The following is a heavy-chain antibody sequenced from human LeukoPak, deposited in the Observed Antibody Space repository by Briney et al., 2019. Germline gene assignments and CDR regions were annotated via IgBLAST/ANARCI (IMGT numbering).Heavy chain of an antibody. CDR3: ARGEWLRRYYYYGMDV. Sequence: GGSLRLSCAASGFTFSSYAMSWVRQAPGKGLEWVSAISGSGGSTYYADSVKGRFTIPRDNSKNTLYLQMNSLRAEDTAVYYCARGEWLRRYYYYGMDVWGQGTTVTVSS. J-gene: IGHJ6*02. CDR2: ISGSGGST. CDR1: GFTFSSYA. D-gene: IGHD3-3*01. V-gene: IGHV3-23*01.